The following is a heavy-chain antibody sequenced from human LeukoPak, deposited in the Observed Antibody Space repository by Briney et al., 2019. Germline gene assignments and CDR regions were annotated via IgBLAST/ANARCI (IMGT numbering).Heavy chain of an antibody. Sequence: GGSLRLSCAASGFIFKDFWMIWVRQAPGKGLEWVANIKQDGSEKYYVDSVKGRFTISRDNAKNSLYLQMNSLRAEDTAVYYCARERYCSSTSCYNYGMDVWGHGTTVTVSS. D-gene: IGHD2-2*02. CDR1: GFIFKDFW. CDR2: IKQDGSEK. J-gene: IGHJ6*02. V-gene: IGHV3-7*03. CDR3: ARERYCSSTSCYNYGMDV.